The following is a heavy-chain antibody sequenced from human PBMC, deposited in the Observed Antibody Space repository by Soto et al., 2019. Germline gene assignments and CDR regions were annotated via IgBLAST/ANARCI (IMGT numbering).Heavy chain of an antibody. CDR3: AASYYYDSSGYFDLDY. Sequence: ASVKVSCKTSGFTFSKFAVQWVRQARGQGPEWIGWIVVGSGKTDYAQKFRERVTMTRDMSTTTAYLELSSLKSEDTAVYYCAASYYYDSSGYFDLDYWGQGTQVTVSS. D-gene: IGHD3-22*01. J-gene: IGHJ4*02. CDR2: IVVGSGKT. V-gene: IGHV1-58*01. CDR1: GFTFSKFA.